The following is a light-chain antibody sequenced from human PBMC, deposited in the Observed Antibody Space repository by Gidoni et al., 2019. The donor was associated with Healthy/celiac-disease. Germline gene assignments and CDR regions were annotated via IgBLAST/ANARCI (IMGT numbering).Light chain of an antibody. CDR3: QQSYSTYG. Sequence: DIQMTQSPSSLSASVGDRVTITCRASQSISSYLNWYQQKPGKAPKLLIYAASSLQSGVPSRFSGSGSGTDFTLTISSLQPEDFATYYCQQSYSTYGFXXXTKLEIK. J-gene: IGKJ2*03. V-gene: IGKV1-39*01. CDR1: QSISSY. CDR2: AAS.